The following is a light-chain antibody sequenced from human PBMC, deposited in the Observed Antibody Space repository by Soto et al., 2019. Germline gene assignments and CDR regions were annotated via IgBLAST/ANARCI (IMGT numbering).Light chain of an antibody. Sequence: DIVMTQSPGSLAVSLGERATISCKSSQTISYTSINKTYLAWYQQRPGQPPKLLIYWASIRGSGVPDRLSGSGFGTDFTLTISSLQTEDVAVYYCQQYFSYPLTVGGGTKVDIK. CDR1: QTISYTSINKTY. CDR3: QQYFSYPLT. J-gene: IGKJ4*01. V-gene: IGKV4-1*01. CDR2: WAS.